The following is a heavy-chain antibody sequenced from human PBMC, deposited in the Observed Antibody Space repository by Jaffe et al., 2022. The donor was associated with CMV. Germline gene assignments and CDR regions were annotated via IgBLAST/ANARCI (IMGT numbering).Heavy chain of an antibody. J-gene: IGHJ4*02. D-gene: IGHD3-22*01. CDR1: GGSIRSSSYY. V-gene: IGHV4-39*01. CDR3: ARSLLFNYDSVAY. CDR2: IYYSGST. Sequence: QLQLQESGPGLVKPSETLSLTCTVSGGSIRSSSYYWGWIRQSPGKGLEWIGSIYYSGSTYYNPSLKSRVAISVDTSKNQFSLKLSSVTAADTAVYYCARSLLFNYDSVAYWGQGTLVTVSS.